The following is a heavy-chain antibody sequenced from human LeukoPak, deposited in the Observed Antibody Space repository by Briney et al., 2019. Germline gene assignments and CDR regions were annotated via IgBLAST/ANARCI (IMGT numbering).Heavy chain of an antibody. V-gene: IGHV3-9*01. CDR2: ISWNGGSI. CDR1: GFTFDDYA. CDR3: AKERGERMRDFDI. Sequence: GGSLRLSCAASGFTFDDYAMHWVRQAPGKGLEWVSGISWNGGSISYADSVTGRFIISRENAKNSLYLPLNSLTAKDTALDYYAKERGERMRDFDIWGQGTMVTVSS. D-gene: IGHD2-15*01. J-gene: IGHJ3*02.